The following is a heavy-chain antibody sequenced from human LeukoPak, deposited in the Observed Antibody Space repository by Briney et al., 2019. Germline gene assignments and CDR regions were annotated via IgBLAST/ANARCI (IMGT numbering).Heavy chain of an antibody. V-gene: IGHV3-53*01. CDR2: IYSGGTT. CDR1: GFTVSSNY. Sequence: GGSLRLSCAASGFTVSSNYMSWVRQAPGKGLEWVSVIYSGGTTYYAASVKGRFTISRDNSKNTLYLQINSLRAEDTAVYYCAKDGADYDSDYFDYWGQGTLVTVSS. J-gene: IGHJ4*02. CDR3: AKDGADYDSDYFDY. D-gene: IGHD3-3*01.